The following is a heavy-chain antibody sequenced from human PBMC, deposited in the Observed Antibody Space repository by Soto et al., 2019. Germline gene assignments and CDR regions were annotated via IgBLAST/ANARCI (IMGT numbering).Heavy chain of an antibody. CDR3: ASDWGSDCSGGSCYSTNWFDP. J-gene: IGHJ5*02. D-gene: IGHD2-15*01. CDR1: GCSFTNYW. CDR2: IYPVDSDT. Sequence: GESLKISCKGSGCSFTNYWIGWVRQMPGKRLERMGIIYPVDSDTRYSPSFQGQVTISADKSISTAYLQWSSLKASDTAMYYCASDWGSDCSGGSCYSTNWFDPWGQGTLVTVSS. V-gene: IGHV5-51*01.